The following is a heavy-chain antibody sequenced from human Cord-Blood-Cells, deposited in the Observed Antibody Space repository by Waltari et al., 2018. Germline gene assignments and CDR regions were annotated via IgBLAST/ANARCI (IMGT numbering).Heavy chain of an antibody. J-gene: IGHJ1*01. D-gene: IGHD4-17*01. V-gene: IGHV4-39*01. CDR1: GASISSSSYY. Sequence: QLQLQESGPGLVKPSETLSLTCTVSGASISSSSYYWGWIRQPPGKGLEWIGSIYYSGSTYYNPSLKSRVTISVDTSKNQFSLKLSSVTAADTAVYYCARRGYGDYGYFQHWDQGTLVTVSS. CDR2: IYYSGST. CDR3: ARRGYGDYGYFQH.